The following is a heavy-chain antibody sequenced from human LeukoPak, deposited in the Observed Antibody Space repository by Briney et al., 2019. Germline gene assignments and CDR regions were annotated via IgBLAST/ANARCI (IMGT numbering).Heavy chain of an antibody. Sequence: SETLSLTCTVSGGPISSSSYYWGWIRQPPGKGLEWIGSIYYSGSTYYNPSLKSRVTISVDTSKNQFSLKLSSVTAADTAVYYCARHSSGYYDYFDYWGQGTLVTVSS. J-gene: IGHJ4*02. CDR3: ARHSSGYYDYFDY. D-gene: IGHD3-22*01. V-gene: IGHV4-39*01. CDR1: GGPISSSSYY. CDR2: IYYSGST.